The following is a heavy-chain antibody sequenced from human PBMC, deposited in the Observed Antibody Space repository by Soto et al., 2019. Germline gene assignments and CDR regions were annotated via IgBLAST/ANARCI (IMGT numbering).Heavy chain of an antibody. CDR2: IYSGGST. V-gene: IGHV3-53*01. CDR3: AREGGDSSSPPGFDP. J-gene: IGHJ5*02. D-gene: IGHD6-6*01. CDR1: GFTVSSNY. Sequence: LRLSCAASGFTVSSNYMSWVRQAPGKGLEWVSVIYSGGSTYYADSVKGRFTISRDNSKNTLYLQMNSLRAEDTAVYYCAREGGDSSSPPGFDPWGQGTLVTVSS.